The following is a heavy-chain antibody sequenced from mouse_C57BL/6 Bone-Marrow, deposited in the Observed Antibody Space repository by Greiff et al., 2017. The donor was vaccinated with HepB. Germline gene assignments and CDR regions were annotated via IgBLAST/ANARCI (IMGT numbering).Heavy chain of an antibody. D-gene: IGHD2-5*01. CDR3: ARPPSYYSNGYYAMDY. V-gene: IGHV5-17*01. Sequence: DVKLVESGGGLVKPGGSLKLSCAASGFTFSDYGMHWVRQAPEKGLEWVAYISSGSSTIYYADTVKGRFTISRDNAKNTLFLQMTSLRSEDTAMYYCARPPSYYSNGYYAMDYWGQGTSVTVSS. CDR1: GFTFSDYG. J-gene: IGHJ4*01. CDR2: ISSGSSTI.